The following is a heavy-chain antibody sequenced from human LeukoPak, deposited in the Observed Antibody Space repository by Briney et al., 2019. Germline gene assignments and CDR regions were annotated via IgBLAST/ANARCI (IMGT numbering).Heavy chain of an antibody. CDR2: IYYSGST. CDR3: ARGLTMVRGVRPFDY. CDR1: GGSISSYY. D-gene: IGHD3-10*01. J-gene: IGHJ4*02. V-gene: IGHV4-59*08. Sequence: SETLSLTCTLSGGSISSYYWSWIRQPPGKGLEWIGYIYYSGSTNYNPSLKSRVTISVDTSKNQFSLKLSSVTAADTAVYYCARGLTMVRGVRPFDYWGQGTLVTVSS.